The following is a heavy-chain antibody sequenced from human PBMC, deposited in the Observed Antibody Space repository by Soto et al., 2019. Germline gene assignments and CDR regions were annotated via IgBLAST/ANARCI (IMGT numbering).Heavy chain of an antibody. D-gene: IGHD3-16*01. CDR2: IIPIFGTA. V-gene: IGHV1-69*13. J-gene: IGHJ1*01. CDR3: ARDGVRAEHFQH. CDR1: GGTFSSYA. Sequence: ASVKVSCKASGGTFSSYAISWVRQAPGQGLEWMGGIIPIFGTANYAQKFQGRVTITADGSTSTAYMELSSLRSEDTAVYYCARDGVRAEHFQHWGQGTLVTSPQ.